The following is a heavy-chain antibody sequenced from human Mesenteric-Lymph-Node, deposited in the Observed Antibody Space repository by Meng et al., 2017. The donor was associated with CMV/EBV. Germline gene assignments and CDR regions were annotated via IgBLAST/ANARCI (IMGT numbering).Heavy chain of an antibody. CDR3: ARNLMPPGNYDILTGYLDV. V-gene: IGHV3-21*01. CDR2: ISSSSSYI. D-gene: IGHD3-9*01. CDR1: GFTFSSYS. Sequence: GGSLRLSCAASGFTFSSYSMNWVRQAPGKGLEWVSSISSSSSYIYYADSVKGRFTISRDNAKNSLYLQMNSLTAEDTAVYYCARNLMPPGNYDILTGYLDVWGQGTTVTVSS. J-gene: IGHJ6*02.